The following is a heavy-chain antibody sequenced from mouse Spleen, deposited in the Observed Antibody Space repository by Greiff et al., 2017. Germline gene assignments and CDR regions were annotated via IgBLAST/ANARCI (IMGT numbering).Heavy chain of an antibody. J-gene: IGHJ3*01. Sequence: QVQLKESGAELVRPGASVTLSCKASGYTFTDYEMHWVKQTPVHGLEWIGAIDPETGGTAYNQKFKGKAILTADKSSSTAYMELRSLTSEDSAVYYCTRGLAPAYWGQGTLVTVSA. V-gene: IGHV1-15*01. CDR3: TRGLAPAY. CDR2: IDPETGGT. CDR1: GYTFTDYE. D-gene: IGHD3-3*01.